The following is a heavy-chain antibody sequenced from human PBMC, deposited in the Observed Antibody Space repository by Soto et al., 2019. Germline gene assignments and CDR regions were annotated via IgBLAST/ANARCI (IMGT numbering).Heavy chain of an antibody. J-gene: IGHJ4*02. CDR1: GGSVSSGSYY. Sequence: QVQLQESGPGLVKPSETLSLTCTVSGGSVSSGSYYWSWIRQPPGKGLEWIGYIYYSGSTNYNPSLKSRVTISVDTSKNQSSLKLSSVTAADTAVYYCARGQACGGVIADCWGQGTLVTVSS. V-gene: IGHV4-61*01. CDR3: ARGQACGGVIADC. CDR2: IYYSGST. D-gene: IGHD3-16*02.